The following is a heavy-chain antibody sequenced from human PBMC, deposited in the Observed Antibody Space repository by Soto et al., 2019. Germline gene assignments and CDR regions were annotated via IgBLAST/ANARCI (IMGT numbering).Heavy chain of an antibody. V-gene: IGHV3-64*01. J-gene: IGHJ6*02. D-gene: IGHD2-21*02. CDR2: INAKGDTT. Sequence: EMPVVESGGGLVQPGGSLRLSCAASGSTFSGHAIHWVRQAPGKGLEIASTINAKGDTTYYANSVKGRFSISRYNSRNTLYLQMGSLRGKDTAVYYGARETADGMDGWGQGTTVIVSS. CDR1: GSTFSGHA. CDR3: ARETADGMDG.